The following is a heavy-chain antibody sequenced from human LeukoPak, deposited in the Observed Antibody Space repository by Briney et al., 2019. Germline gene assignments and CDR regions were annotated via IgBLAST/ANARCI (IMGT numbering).Heavy chain of an antibody. J-gene: IGHJ4*02. Sequence: SETLSLTCTDSGGSISSYYWSWIRQPPGKGLEWIGYIHYTGSTNYNPSLKSRVTISVDTSKNQFSLKLSSVTAADTAVYYCARVLGERYCSNWGQGTLVTVSS. CDR1: GGSISSYY. D-gene: IGHD2-15*01. CDR3: ARVLGERYCSN. V-gene: IGHV4-59*01. CDR2: IHYTGST.